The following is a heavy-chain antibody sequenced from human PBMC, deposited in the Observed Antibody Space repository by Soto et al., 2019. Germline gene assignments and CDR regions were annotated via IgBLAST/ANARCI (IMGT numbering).Heavy chain of an antibody. CDR2: ITSTSSAI. D-gene: IGHD1-1*01. J-gene: IGHJ4*02. V-gene: IGHV3-48*02. CDR1: GFPFSFYS. CDR3: ARDGKGAAYTSGPYYFDS. Sequence: GGSLRLSCAASGFPFSFYSMSWVRQAPGKGLEWISYITSTSSAINYADSVRGRFTISRDNGMQSLFLHMNSLRDEDTAVYYCARDGKGAAYTSGPYYFDSWGQGALVTSPQ.